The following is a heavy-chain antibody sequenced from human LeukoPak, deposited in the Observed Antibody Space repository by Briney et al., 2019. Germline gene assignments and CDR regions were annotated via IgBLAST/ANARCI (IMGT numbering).Heavy chain of an antibody. D-gene: IGHD6-6*01. CDR2: INPNSGGT. V-gene: IGHV1-2*02. CDR3: ARVMSIGDDAFDI. Sequence: ASVKVSCKASGYTFTGYYMHWVRQAPGQGLEWMGWINPNSGGTNYAQKFQGRVTMTRDTSISTAYMELSRLRSGDTAVYYCARVMSIGDDAFDIWGQGTMVTVSS. J-gene: IGHJ3*02. CDR1: GYTFTGYY.